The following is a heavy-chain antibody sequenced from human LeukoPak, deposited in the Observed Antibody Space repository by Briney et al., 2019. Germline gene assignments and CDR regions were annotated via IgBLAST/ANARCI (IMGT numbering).Heavy chain of an antibody. D-gene: IGHD3-3*01. CDR2: MNPNSGNT. Sequence: GASVKVSCKASGYTFTSYDINWVRQATGRGLEWMGWMNPNSGNTGYAQKFQGRVTMTRNTSISTAYMELSSLRSEDTAVYYCARGGVRFLEWLPLDYWGQGTLVTVSS. CDR3: ARGGVRFLEWLPLDY. V-gene: IGHV1-8*01. CDR1: GYTFTSYD. J-gene: IGHJ4*02.